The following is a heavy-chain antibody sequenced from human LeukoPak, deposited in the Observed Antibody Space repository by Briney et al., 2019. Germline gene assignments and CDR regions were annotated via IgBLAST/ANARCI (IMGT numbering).Heavy chain of an antibody. CDR2: FDPEDGET. J-gene: IGHJ3*02. D-gene: IGHD3-16*01. CDR1: GYTLTELS. V-gene: IGHV1-24*01. CDR3: ARGAMAFDI. Sequence: ASVKVSCKVSGYTLTELSMHWVRQAPGKGLEWMGGFDPEDGETIYAQKFQGRVTMTRDTSISTAYMELSRLRSDDTAVYYCARGAMAFDIWGQGTMVTVSS.